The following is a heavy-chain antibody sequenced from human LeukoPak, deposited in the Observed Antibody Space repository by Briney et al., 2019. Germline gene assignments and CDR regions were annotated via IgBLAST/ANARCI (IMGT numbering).Heavy chain of an antibody. CDR3: ARDPTNTSGRYAYFDY. D-gene: IGHD6-19*01. Sequence: ASVKVSCKASGFPFTHHGITWVRQAPGQGLEWMGWISGYNGDTTYAQNLQGRVTLTTDTSTSTAYMELRSLRSDDTAVYYCARDPTNTSGRYAYFDYWGQGTLVAVSS. J-gene: IGHJ4*02. CDR2: ISGYNGDT. CDR1: GFPFTHHG. V-gene: IGHV1-18*01.